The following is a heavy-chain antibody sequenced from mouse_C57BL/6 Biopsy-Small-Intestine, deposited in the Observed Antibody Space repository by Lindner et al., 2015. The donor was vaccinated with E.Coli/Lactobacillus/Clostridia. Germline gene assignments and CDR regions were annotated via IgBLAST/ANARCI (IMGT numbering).Heavy chain of an antibody. CDR2: IDRNGVGT. J-gene: IGHJ3*01. V-gene: IGHV5-6-2*01. Sequence: VQLQESGGGLVKPGGSLKLSCAASGFTFSSYAMSWFRQTPEKRLEWVAAIDRNGVGTYYPDTVKDRFTISRDNAKNTLYLQMSSLRSEDTALYYCARHDGYYSWFAYWGQGTLVTVSA. CDR3: ARHDGYYSWFAY. CDR1: GFTFSSYA. D-gene: IGHD2-3*01.